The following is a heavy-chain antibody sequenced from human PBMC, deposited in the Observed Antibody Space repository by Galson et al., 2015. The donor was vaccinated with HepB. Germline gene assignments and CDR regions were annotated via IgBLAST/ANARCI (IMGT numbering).Heavy chain of an antibody. CDR1: GFTFTSSA. CDR2: IVVGSGNT. J-gene: IGHJ2*01. Sequence: SVKVSCKASGFTFTSSAVQWVRQARGQRLEWIGWIVVGSGNTNYAQKFQEGVTITRDMSTSTAYMELSSLRSEDTAVYYCAAIPGIYGGKRYFDLWGRGTLVTVSS. D-gene: IGHD4-23*01. CDR3: AAIPGIYGGKRYFDL. V-gene: IGHV1-58*01.